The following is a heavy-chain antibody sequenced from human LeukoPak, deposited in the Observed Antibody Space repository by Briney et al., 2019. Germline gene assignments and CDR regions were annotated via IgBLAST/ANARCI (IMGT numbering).Heavy chain of an antibody. D-gene: IGHD3-3*01. CDR3: ARVRVFGGFDI. CDR2: INHRGST. J-gene: IGHJ3*02. CDR1: GGSFSGYY. Sequence: SETLSLTCAVYGGSFSGYYWSWIRQPPGKGLEWIGEINHRGSTNYNPSLKSRVTISVDTSKKQFSVKLSSVTAADTAVYYCARVRVFGGFDIWGQGTMVTVSS. V-gene: IGHV4-34*01.